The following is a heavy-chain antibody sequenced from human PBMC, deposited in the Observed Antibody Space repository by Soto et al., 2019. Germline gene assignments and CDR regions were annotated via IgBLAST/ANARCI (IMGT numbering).Heavy chain of an antibody. CDR1: GYSFTSYW. D-gene: IGHD5-18*01. J-gene: IGHJ3*02. CDR3: ARLGMDTAMAAGGFGI. CDR2: IYPADPDT. Sequence: PGESLKISCKGSGYSFTSYWIGWVRQMPGKGLEWMGIIYPADPDTRYSPSFQAHVTISADKSTTTAYLQPTSLNPSDPPTPSPARLGMDTAMAAGGFGIWGEGRMGT. V-gene: IGHV5-51*01.